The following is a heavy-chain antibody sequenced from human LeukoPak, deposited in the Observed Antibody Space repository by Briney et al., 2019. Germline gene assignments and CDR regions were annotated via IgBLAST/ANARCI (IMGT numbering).Heavy chain of an antibody. J-gene: IGHJ4*02. Sequence: SVKVSCKASGGTFSSYAISWVRQAPGQGLEWMGGISAYNGNTNYAQKLQGRVTMTTDTSTSTAYMELRSLRSDDTAVYYCARAGGYSYPDYFDYWGQGTLVTVSS. V-gene: IGHV1-18*01. CDR1: GGTFSSYA. CDR3: ARAGGYSYPDYFDY. D-gene: IGHD5-18*01. CDR2: ISAYNGNT.